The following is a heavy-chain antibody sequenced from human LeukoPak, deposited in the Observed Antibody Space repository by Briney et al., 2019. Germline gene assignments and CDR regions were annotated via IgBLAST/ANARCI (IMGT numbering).Heavy chain of an antibody. Sequence: PGGSLRLSCTASGFTFSVYAMIWVGQAQERGLGWVSGISGRTGSTYCGYSVKGRFTISRDNSKNTLYLKMNSLRAEDTAVYYCAKVWIADFWSGYFTWFAPWGQGTLVTVSS. D-gene: IGHD3-3*01. J-gene: IGHJ5*02. V-gene: IGHV3-23*01. CDR1: GFTFSVYA. CDR2: ISGRTGST. CDR3: AKVWIADFWSGYFTWFAP.